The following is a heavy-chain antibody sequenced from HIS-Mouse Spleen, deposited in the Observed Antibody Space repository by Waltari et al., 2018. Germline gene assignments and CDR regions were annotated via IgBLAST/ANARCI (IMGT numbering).Heavy chain of an antibody. V-gene: IGHV3-30*18. J-gene: IGHJ4*02. CDR2: ISYDGSNK. Sequence: QVQLVESGGGVVQPGRSLRLSCAASGFTFSSYGMHWVRQAPGKGLEWVGVISYDGSNKYYADSVKGRFTISRDKSKNTLYLQMNSLRAEDTAVYYCAKDTSGSYSDYWGQGTLVTVSS. CDR3: AKDTSGSYSDY. CDR1: GFTFSSYG. D-gene: IGHD1-26*01.